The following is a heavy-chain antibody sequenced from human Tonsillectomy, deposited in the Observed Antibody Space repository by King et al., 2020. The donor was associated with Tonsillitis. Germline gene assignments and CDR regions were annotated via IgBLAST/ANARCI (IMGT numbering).Heavy chain of an antibody. CDR3: STNFMAKPFDS. V-gene: IGHV1-69-2*01. J-gene: IGHJ4*02. CDR1: GYTFTDSY. CDR2: VDPEDGET. D-gene: IGHD3-10*01. Sequence: QLVQSGTEVKKPGATVKISCKVSGYTFTDSYIHWVHQAPGKGLEWMGLVDPEDGETIYTQKFHDRVTITADTSIDTAYLELSSLRSDDTAVYYCSTNFMAKPFDSWGQGTLVIVSS.